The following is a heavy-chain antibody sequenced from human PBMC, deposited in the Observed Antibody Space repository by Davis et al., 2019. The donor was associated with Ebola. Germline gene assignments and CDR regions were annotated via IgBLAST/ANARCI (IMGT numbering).Heavy chain of an antibody. CDR3: AKARTTATTYNWDLDL. CDR2: ISSGSDNT. Sequence: GESLKISCAASGFTFSAYAMTWVRQAPGKGLEWVSGISSGSDNTYYADSVKGRFTISRDTSKNTLYLQMNSLRAEDTAEYFCAKARTTATTYNWDLDLWGRGTLVTVSS. V-gene: IGHV3-23*01. D-gene: IGHD4-17*01. J-gene: IGHJ2*01. CDR1: GFTFSAYA.